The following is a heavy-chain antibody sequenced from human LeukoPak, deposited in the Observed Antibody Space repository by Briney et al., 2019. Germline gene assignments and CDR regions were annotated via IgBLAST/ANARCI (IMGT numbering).Heavy chain of an antibody. Sequence: ASVKVSCKASGYTFTSYDINWVRQTTGQGLEWMGWMNPNSGNTGYAQKFQGRVTMTRNTSISTAYMELSSLRSEDTAVYYCARGPAYCSSTSCYVWYYYYYYGMDVWGQGTTVTVSS. CDR3: ARGPAYCSSTSCYVWYYYYYYGMDV. CDR2: MNPNSGNT. J-gene: IGHJ6*02. CDR1: GYTFTSYD. D-gene: IGHD2-2*01. V-gene: IGHV1-8*01.